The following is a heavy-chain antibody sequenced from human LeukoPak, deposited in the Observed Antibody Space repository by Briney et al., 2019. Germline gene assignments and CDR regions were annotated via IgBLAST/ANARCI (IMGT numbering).Heavy chain of an antibody. CDR2: INYSGST. J-gene: IGHJ4*02. CDR3: ARYVVYGSGKYYFDY. CDR1: GGSVSSTTYY. Sequence: SETLSLTCTVSGGSVSSTTYYWSWIRQPPGKGLERIASINYSGSTYYNPSLKSRVTISVDTSENQFSLKLSSVTAADTAVYYCARYVVYGSGKYYFDYWGQGTLVTVSS. D-gene: IGHD3-10*01. V-gene: IGHV4-39*01.